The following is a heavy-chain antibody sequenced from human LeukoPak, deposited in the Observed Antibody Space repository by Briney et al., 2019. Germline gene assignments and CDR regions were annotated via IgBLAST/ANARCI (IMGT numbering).Heavy chain of an antibody. J-gene: IGHJ4*02. CDR3: AKDNPDTNYDILTGYYIGGYYFDY. CDR2: ISGSGGST. CDR1: GFTFSSYA. D-gene: IGHD3-9*01. Sequence: GGSLRLSCAASGFTFSSYAMSWVRQAPGKGLEWVSAISGSGGSTYYADSVKGRFTISRDNSKNTLYLQMNSLRAEDTAVYYCAKDNPDTNYDILTGYYIGGYYFDYWGQGTLVTVSS. V-gene: IGHV3-23*01.